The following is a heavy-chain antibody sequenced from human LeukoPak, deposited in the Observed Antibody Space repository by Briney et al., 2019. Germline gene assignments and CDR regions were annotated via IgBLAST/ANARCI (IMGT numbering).Heavy chain of an antibody. CDR2: IYYSGST. D-gene: IGHD3-22*01. J-gene: IGHJ4*02. CDR1: GGSISSYY. V-gene: IGHV4-59*01. CDR3: ARGDGSSGYNGEYYFDY. Sequence: SETLSLTCTVSGGSISSYYWSWIRQPPGKGLEWIGYIYYSGSTNYNPSLKSRVTISVDTSKNQFSLKLSSVTAADMAVYYCARGDGSSGYNGEYYFDYWGQGTLVTVSS.